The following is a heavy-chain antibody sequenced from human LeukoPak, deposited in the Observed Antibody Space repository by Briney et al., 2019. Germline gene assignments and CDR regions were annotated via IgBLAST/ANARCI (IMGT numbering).Heavy chain of an antibody. CDR3: ARDYDYALDY. CDR1: GFTFSDHT. J-gene: IGHJ4*02. CDR2: ISSGGSAP. Sequence: LGGSLRLSCAASGFTFSDHTMSWVRQAPGKGLEWVSCISSGGSAPYYADSVKGRFTISSDNARGSLYLQMNSLRDEDTAVYFCARDYDYALDYWGQGTLVTVSS. V-gene: IGHV3-48*02. D-gene: IGHD4-17*01.